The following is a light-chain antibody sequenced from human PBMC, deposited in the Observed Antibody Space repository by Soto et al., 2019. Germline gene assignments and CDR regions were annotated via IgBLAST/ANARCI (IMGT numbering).Light chain of an antibody. CDR2: EVN. CDR1: SSDIGGYNS. CDR3: SSSAGIYHYLV. V-gene: IGLV2-8*01. J-gene: IGLJ3*02. Sequence: QSALTQPPSASGSPGQSVTISCTGTSSDIGGYNSASWYQQHPGKAPRLMIYEVNKRPSGVPDRFSGSKSGYTASLTVSGLQTEDEAFYYCSSSAGIYHYLVFGGGTKLTVL.